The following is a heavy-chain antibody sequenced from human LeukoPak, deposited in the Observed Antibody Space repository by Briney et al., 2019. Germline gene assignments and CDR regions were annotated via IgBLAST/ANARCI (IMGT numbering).Heavy chain of an antibody. Sequence: SETLSLTCTVSGGSISSYYWCWIRQPPGKGLEWIGYIYYSGSTNYNPSLKSRVTISVDTSKNQFSLKLSSVTAADTAVYYCARHIAAAGINWFDPWGQGTLVTVSS. D-gene: IGHD6-13*01. CDR3: ARHIAAAGINWFDP. CDR2: IYYSGST. J-gene: IGHJ5*02. CDR1: GGSISSYY. V-gene: IGHV4-59*08.